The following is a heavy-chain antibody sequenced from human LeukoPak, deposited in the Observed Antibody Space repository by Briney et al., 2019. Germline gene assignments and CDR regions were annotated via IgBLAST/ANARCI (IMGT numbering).Heavy chain of an antibody. V-gene: IGHV4-4*07. CDR3: ASGDYVWGSYRYMALDY. J-gene: IGHJ4*02. CDR2: IYTSGST. Sequence: SETLSLTCTVSGGSISSYYWSWIRQPAGKGLEWVGRIYTSGSTNYNPSLKSRVTISVDTSKNQFSLKLSSVTAADTAVYYCASGDYVWGSYRYMALDYWGQGTLVTVSS. CDR1: GGSISSYY. D-gene: IGHD3-16*02.